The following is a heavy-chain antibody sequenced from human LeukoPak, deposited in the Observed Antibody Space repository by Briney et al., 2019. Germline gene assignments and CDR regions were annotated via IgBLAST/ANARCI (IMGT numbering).Heavy chain of an antibody. CDR1: GFTFSSYG. V-gene: IGHV3-30*18. J-gene: IGHJ4*02. Sequence: GGSLRLSCAASGFTFSSYGMHWVRQAPGKGLEWVAVISYDGSNRYYADSVKGRSTISRDNSKNTLYLQMNSLRAEDTAVYYCAKDGSYSSSMDYWGQGTLVTVSS. CDR2: ISYDGSNR. D-gene: IGHD6-6*01. CDR3: AKDGSYSSSMDY.